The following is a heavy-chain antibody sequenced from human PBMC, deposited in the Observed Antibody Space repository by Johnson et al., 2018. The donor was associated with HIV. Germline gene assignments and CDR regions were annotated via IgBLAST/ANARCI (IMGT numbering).Heavy chain of an antibody. CDR3: ARNGDGYTPDAFDI. Sequence: VQLVESGGGLVQPGGSLRLSCVDSGVSFFSYWMSWVRQAPGKGLGSVSFFLEMIRDVTNCEESVKGRFIISRDNSKNILYLQMNSLRVEDTAVYFCARNGDGYTPDAFDIWGQGTVVTVSS. V-gene: IGHV3-23*04. CDR1: GVSFFSYW. CDR2: FLEMIRDVT. J-gene: IGHJ3*02. D-gene: IGHD5-24*01.